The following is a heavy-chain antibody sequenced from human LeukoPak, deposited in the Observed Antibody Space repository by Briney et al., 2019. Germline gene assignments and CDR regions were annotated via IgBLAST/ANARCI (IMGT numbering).Heavy chain of an antibody. J-gene: IGHJ6*03. Sequence: GGSLRLSCTASGFTFSDYYMSWIRQAPGKGLEWVSYISSSGSTIYYADSVKGRFTISRDNAKNSLYLQMNSLRAEDTAVYYCAREGRYRYGYNEYHSYMDIWGKGTTVTVSS. V-gene: IGHV3-11*04. CDR1: GFTFSDYY. CDR2: ISSSGSTI. D-gene: IGHD5-24*01. CDR3: AREGRYRYGYNEYHSYMDI.